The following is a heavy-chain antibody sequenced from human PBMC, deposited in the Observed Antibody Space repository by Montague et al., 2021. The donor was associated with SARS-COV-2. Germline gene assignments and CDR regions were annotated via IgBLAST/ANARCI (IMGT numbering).Heavy chain of an antibody. D-gene: IGHD3-10*01. CDR2: IYSGGST. V-gene: IGHV3-66*02. Sequence: SLRLSCAASGFTVSSNYMSWVRQAPGKGLEWVSVIYSGGSTYYAXXVKGRFTLSRDNSKNTLYLQMNSLRAEDTAVYYCARDQRRYGSGSYYGPHYYYYGMDVWGQGTTVTVSS. CDR1: GFTVSSNY. CDR3: ARDQRRYGSGSYYGPHYYYYGMDV. J-gene: IGHJ6*02.